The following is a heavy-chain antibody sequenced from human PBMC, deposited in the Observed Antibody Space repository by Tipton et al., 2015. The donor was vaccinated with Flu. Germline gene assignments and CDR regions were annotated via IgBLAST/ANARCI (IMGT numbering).Heavy chain of an antibody. CDR1: GGSISNYY. D-gene: IGHD6-19*01. V-gene: IGHV4-4*07. CDR3: ARGMASGATYFDY. Sequence: TLSLTCTVAGGSISNYYWSWVRQPAGKRLQWIGRVHTSGNTHYDPSFESRVTISLDTSKSQISLKLRSVTAADTAVYFCARGMASGATYFDYWGPGTLVTVSS. CDR2: VHTSGNT. J-gene: IGHJ4*02.